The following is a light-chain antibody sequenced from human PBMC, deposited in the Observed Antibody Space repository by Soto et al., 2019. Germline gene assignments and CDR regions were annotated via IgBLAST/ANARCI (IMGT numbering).Light chain of an antibody. V-gene: IGKV1-39*01. Sequence: DIQMTQSPSSLSASVGDRVTITCRASRSISSYLNWYQQKPGKAPKLLMYAASSLQSGVPSRFSGSGSGTDFTLTISSLQPEDFSIYYCQQSYSNPRTFGQGTKVEIK. J-gene: IGKJ1*01. CDR1: RSISSY. CDR3: QQSYSNPRT. CDR2: AAS.